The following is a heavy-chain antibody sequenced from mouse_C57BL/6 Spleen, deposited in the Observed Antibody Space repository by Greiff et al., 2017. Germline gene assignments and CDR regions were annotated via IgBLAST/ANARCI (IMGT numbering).Heavy chain of an antibody. V-gene: IGHV1-80*01. D-gene: IGHD1-1*01. CDR1: GYAFSSYW. J-gene: IGHJ4*01. CDR2: IYPGDGDT. CDR3: ARDYGSFYAMDY. Sequence: VQLKESGAELVKPGASVKISCKASGYAFSSYWMNWVKQRPGKGLEWIGQIYPGDGDTNYNGKFKGKATLTADKSSSTAYMQLSSLTSEDSAVYFCARDYGSFYAMDYWGQGTSVTVSS.